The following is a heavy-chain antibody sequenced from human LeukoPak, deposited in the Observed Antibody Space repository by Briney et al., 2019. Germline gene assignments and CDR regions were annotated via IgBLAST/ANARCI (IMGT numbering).Heavy chain of an antibody. D-gene: IGHD3-22*01. CDR3: ATDPHYYASSANAFDI. CDR2: IYSGGST. V-gene: IGHV3-66*01. J-gene: IGHJ3*02. Sequence: GGSLRLSCAASGFTVSSNYMSWVRQAPGKGLEWVSVIYSGGSTYYADSVKGRFTISRDNSKNTLYLPMNSLRAQDTAVYYCATDPHYYASSANAFDIWGKGTMVTASS. CDR1: GFTVSSNY.